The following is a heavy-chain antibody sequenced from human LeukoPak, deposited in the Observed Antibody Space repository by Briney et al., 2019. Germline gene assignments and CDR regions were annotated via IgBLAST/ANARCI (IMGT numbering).Heavy chain of an antibody. J-gene: IGHJ4*02. CDR3: ARGGTYYPCIDY. CDR2: VSAYNVKT. Sequence: ASLKVSCKASVYTFTSSYINWVRQAPVQGLEWMGWVSAYNVKTSYVQNFQGRVTMTTDSSTNTAYMDLTSLTSDDTAVYYCARGGTYYPCIDYWSQGTLVTVSS. V-gene: IGHV1-18*01. D-gene: IGHD1-26*01. CDR1: VYTFTSSY.